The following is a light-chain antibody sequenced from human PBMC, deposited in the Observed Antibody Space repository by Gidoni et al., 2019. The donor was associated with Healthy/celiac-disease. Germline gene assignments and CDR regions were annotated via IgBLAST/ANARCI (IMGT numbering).Light chain of an antibody. CDR2: TAS. CDR3: QQYNSYSPYT. Sequence: DIQMTQSPSTLSASVGDRVTIPCRASQSISSWLAWYQQKPGKAPKRLTYTASSLESGVPSRFSGSRSGTEFTLTISSLQSDDFATYYCQQYNSYSPYTFGQGTKLEIK. J-gene: IGKJ2*01. CDR1: QSISSW. V-gene: IGKV1-5*03.